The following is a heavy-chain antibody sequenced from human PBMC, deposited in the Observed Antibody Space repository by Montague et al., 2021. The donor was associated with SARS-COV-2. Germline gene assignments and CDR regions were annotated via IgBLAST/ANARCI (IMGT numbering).Heavy chain of an antibody. Sequence: SLRLSCAGSGFTFSTFWMNWVRQASGKGLEWVANIKQDGSEKYYVDSVKGRFTISRDNAKNSLYLQMSSLRAEDTAVYYCARNQKSETFYYYYFGLDVWGQGTTVTVSS. V-gene: IGHV3-7*01. CDR3: ARNQKSETFYYYYFGLDV. CDR1: GFTFSTFW. J-gene: IGHJ6*02. CDR2: IKQDGSEK.